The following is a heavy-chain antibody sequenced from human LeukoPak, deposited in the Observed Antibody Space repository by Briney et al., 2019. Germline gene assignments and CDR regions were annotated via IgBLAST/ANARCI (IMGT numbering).Heavy chain of an antibody. Sequence: GGSLRLSCAASRFTFSSYGMHWVRQAPGKGLEWVAFIRYDGNNRYYTDSVEGRFTISRDSSKNTVSLHMNSLRAEDTAVYYCAKDPRSGWSYSSTIDYFDYWGQGPLVTVSS. V-gene: IGHV3-30*02. CDR1: RFTFSSYG. D-gene: IGHD2-15*01. CDR3: AKDPRSGWSYSSTIDYFDY. J-gene: IGHJ4*02. CDR2: IRYDGNNR.